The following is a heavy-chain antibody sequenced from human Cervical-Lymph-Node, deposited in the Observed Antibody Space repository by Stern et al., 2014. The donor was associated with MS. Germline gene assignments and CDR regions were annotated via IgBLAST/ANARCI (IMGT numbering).Heavy chain of an antibody. D-gene: IGHD6-13*01. Sequence: DQLVESGAEVTTPGTSVKVSCKASGGTFSKFPSSWVRQAPGQGIEWMGGIFTVFGTPAYAQEFRGRVTITADVSTSTVYMELSSLRSDDTAVYYCALSSETSDRWYSLGYDLWGQGTLVTVSS. J-gene: IGHJ5*02. CDR3: ALSSETSDRWYSLGYDL. CDR1: GGTFSKFP. CDR2: IFTVFGTP. V-gene: IGHV1-69*01.